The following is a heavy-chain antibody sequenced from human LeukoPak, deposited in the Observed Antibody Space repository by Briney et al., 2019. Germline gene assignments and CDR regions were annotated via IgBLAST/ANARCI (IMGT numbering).Heavy chain of an antibody. D-gene: IGHD6-19*01. Sequence: PGGSLRLSCAASGFTFSSYEMNWVRQAPGKGLEWVSYISSSGSTIYYADSVKGRFTISRDNSKNTLYLQMNSLRAEDTAVYYCARVGAGYSSFDYWGQGTLVTVSS. CDR2: ISSSGSTI. CDR1: GFTFSSYE. CDR3: ARVGAGYSSFDY. V-gene: IGHV3-48*03. J-gene: IGHJ4*02.